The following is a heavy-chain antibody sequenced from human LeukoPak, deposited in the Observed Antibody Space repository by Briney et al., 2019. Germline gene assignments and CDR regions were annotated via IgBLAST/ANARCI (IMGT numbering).Heavy chain of an antibody. CDR3: ARDSGSYAFQH. CDR1: GFTVSSNY. Sequence: GGSLRLSCAASGFTVSSNYMSWVRQAPGKGLEWVSVIYSGGSTYYADSVKGRFTISRDNSKNTLYLQMNSLRAEDTAVCYCARDSGSYAFQHWGQGTLVTVSS. CDR2: IYSGGST. V-gene: IGHV3-53*01. J-gene: IGHJ1*01. D-gene: IGHD1-26*01.